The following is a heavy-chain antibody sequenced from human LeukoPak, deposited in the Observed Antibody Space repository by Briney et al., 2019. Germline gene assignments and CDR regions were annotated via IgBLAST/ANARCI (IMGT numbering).Heavy chain of an antibody. CDR2: INPNSGGT. D-gene: IGHD1-1*01. Sequence: GASVKVSCKASGYTFTGYCMHWVRQAPGQGLEWMGWINPNSGGTNYAQKFQGRVTMTRDTSISTAYMELSRLRSDDTAVYYCASVGTTGTTSDYYYYMDVWGKGTTVTVSS. J-gene: IGHJ6*03. CDR3: ASVGTTGTTSDYYYYMDV. V-gene: IGHV1-2*02. CDR1: GYTFTGYC.